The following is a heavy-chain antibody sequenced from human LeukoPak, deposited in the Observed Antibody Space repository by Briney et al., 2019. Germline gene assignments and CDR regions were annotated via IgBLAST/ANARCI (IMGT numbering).Heavy chain of an antibody. CDR1: GVSISGSY. J-gene: IGHJ4*02. D-gene: IGHD1-1*01. V-gene: IGHV4-59*01. Sequence: KASETLSLTCTVSGVSISGSYWSWIRQLPGKELEWIGYIYYSGTTNYNPSLKSRVTISVDTSRNQFSLKLSSVTAADTAVYYCARKTTGTMSPYFDYWGQGTLVTVPS. CDR3: ARKTTGTMSPYFDY. CDR2: IYYSGTT.